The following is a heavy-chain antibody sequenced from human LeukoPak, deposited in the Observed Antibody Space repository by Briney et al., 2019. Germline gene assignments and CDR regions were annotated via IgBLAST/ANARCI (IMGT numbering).Heavy chain of an antibody. D-gene: IGHD3-3*01. CDR2: IYYSGST. J-gene: IGHJ6*03. CDR1: GGSISVYY. V-gene: IGHV4-59*07. CDR3: ARGDFCSKSNCYLRPMDV. Sequence: SDPLSLTCTVSGGSISVYYWNWLRQPPGKGLEWIGYIYYSGSTTYNPSLKGRVTLSVDTAKNQFSLKVRSVTAADTAVYYCARGDFCSKSNCYLRPMDVWGKGTTVTVSS.